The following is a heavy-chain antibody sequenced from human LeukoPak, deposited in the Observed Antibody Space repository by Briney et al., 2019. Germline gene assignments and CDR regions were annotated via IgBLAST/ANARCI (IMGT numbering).Heavy chain of an antibody. V-gene: IGHV1-2*02. CDR3: ARDSNGGVPNDY. CDR2: INPNSGGT. Sequence: ASVKVSCKASGYSFTSYYMHWVRQAPGQGLEWMGWINPNSGGTNYAQKFQGRVTMTRDTSISTAYMELSRLRSDDTAVYYCARDSNGGVPNDYWGQGTLVTVSS. J-gene: IGHJ4*02. D-gene: IGHD3-16*01. CDR1: GYSFTSYY.